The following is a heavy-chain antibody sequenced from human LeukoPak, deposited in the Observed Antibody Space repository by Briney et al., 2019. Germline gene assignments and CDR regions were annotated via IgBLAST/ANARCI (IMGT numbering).Heavy chain of an antibody. J-gene: IGHJ3*02. Sequence: SETLPLTCTVSGGSISSYYWSWIRQPPGKGLEWIGYIYYSGSTNYNPSLKSRVTISVDTSKNQFSLKLSSVTAADTAVYYCARYGEQLEAFDIWGQGTMVTVSS. CDR1: GGSISSYY. CDR2: IYYSGST. D-gene: IGHD6-13*01. V-gene: IGHV4-59*01. CDR3: ARYGEQLEAFDI.